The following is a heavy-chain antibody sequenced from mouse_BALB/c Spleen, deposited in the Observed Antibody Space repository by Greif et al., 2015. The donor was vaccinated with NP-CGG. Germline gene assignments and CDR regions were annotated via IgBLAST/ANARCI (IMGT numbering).Heavy chain of an antibody. CDR2: SRNKANDYTT. J-gene: IGHJ1*01. D-gene: IGHD1-1*01. V-gene: IGHV7-1*02. CDR1: GFTFSDFY. Sequence: EVQLQQSGGGLVQPGGSLRLSCATSGFTFSDFYMEWVRQPPGKRLEWIAASRNKANDYTTEYSASVKGRFIVSRDTSQSILYLQMNALRAEDTAIYYCARDYYGSSYWYFGVWGAGTTVTVSS. CDR3: ARDYYGSSYWYFGV.